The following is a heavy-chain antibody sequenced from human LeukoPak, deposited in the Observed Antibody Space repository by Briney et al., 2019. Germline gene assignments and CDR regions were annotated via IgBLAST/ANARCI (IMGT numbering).Heavy chain of an antibody. CDR1: GGSISSGGYY. D-gene: IGHD4-23*01. CDR2: IYHSGST. V-gene: IGHV4-30-2*01. Sequence: SETLSLTCTVSGGSISSGGYYWSWIRQPPGKGLEWIGYIYHSGSTYYNPSLKSRVTISVDRSKNQFSLKLSSVTAADTAVYYCARGLRWSNLDYWGQGTLVTVSS. CDR3: ARGLRWSNLDY. J-gene: IGHJ4*02.